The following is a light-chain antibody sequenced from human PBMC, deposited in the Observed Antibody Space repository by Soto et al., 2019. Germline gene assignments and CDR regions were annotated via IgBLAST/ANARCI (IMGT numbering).Light chain of an antibody. CDR1: SSNIGNHY. J-gene: IGLJ2*01. V-gene: IGLV1-47*01. CDR2: KNN. Sequence: QSVLTQPPSASGTPGQRVTISCSGSSSNIGNHYVSWYQQHPGTAPKLLIYKNNQRPSGVPDRFSGSMSGTSASLAISGLRSEDEADYYCAAWDNSLSGLFGGGTKLTVL. CDR3: AAWDNSLSGL.